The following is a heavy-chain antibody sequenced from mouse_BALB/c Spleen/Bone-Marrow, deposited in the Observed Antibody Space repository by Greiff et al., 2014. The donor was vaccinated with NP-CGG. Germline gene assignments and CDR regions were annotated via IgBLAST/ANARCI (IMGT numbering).Heavy chain of an antibody. Sequence: LQQPGSELVRPGASVKLSCKASGYTFTSYWVHWVKQRPGQGPEWIGNIYPGSGSTNYDEKFKSKATLTVDTSSSTAYMQLSSLTSEDSAVYYCTRSPITTVVAETMDYWGQGTSVIVSS. V-gene: IGHV1S22*01. D-gene: IGHD1-1*01. CDR2: IYPGSGST. CDR3: TRSPITTVVAETMDY. J-gene: IGHJ4*01. CDR1: GYTFTSYW.